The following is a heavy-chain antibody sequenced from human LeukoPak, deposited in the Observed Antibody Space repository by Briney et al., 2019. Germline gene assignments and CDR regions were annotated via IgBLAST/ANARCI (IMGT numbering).Heavy chain of an antibody. CDR1: GYTFTGHY. CDR2: INPKSGGA. CDR3: ARDWDNGGMDV. D-gene: IGHD2-8*01. Sequence: ASVKVSYKASGYTFTGHYMHWVRQAPGQGLEWMGSINPKSGGANYAQKFQGRVTMTRDTSINTAYMDLSRLRSDDTAVYYCARDWDNGGMDVWGQGTTVTVSS. J-gene: IGHJ6*02. V-gene: IGHV1-2*02.